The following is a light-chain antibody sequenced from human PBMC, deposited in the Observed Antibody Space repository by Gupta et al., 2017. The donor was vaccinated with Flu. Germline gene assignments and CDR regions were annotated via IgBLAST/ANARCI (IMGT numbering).Light chain of an antibody. Sequence: QSVLTQPPSASGTPGQRVTISCSGSSSNIGSNYVYWYQQLPGTAPKLLIYSNNQRPSVVPDRFSDSKSGTSASLPISGLRSEDDADYYCAAWDDSLSGPVFGGGTKLTV. V-gene: IGLV1-47*01. CDR3: AAWDDSLSGPV. CDR1: SSNIGSNY. J-gene: IGLJ2*01. CDR2: SNN.